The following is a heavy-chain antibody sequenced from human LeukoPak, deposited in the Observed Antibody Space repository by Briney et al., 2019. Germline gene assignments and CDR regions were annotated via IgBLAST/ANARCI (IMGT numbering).Heavy chain of an antibody. Sequence: KSSETLSLTCTVSGGSISSYYWSWIRQPPGKGLEWIGYIYYSGSTNYNPSLKSRVTISVDTSKNQFSLKLSSVTAADTAVYYCARAPQYYGSGSPCPWGQGTLVTVSS. CDR1: GGSISSYY. CDR3: ARAPQYYGSGSPCP. CDR2: IYYSGST. D-gene: IGHD3-10*01. V-gene: IGHV4-59*12. J-gene: IGHJ4*02.